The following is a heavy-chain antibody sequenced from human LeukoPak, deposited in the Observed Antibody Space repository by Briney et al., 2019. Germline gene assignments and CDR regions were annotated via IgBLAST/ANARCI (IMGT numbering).Heavy chain of an antibody. CDR3: ARQVYSSGSYDAFDI. D-gene: IGHD6-25*01. CDR2: IYYSGST. Sequence: SETLSLTCTVSGGSISSSNFYWGWIRQPPGKGLEWIGSIYYSGSTYYNPSLKSRVTISADTSHNQFSLKLSSVTAADTAVYYCARQVYSSGSYDAFDIWGQGTMVTVSS. CDR1: GGSISSSNFY. V-gene: IGHV4-39*01. J-gene: IGHJ3*02.